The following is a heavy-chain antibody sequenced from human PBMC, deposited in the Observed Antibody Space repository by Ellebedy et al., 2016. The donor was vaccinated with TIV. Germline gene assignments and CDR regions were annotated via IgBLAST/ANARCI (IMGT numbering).Heavy chain of an antibody. J-gene: IGHJ4*02. D-gene: IGHD3-16*01. V-gene: IGHV3-7*01. Sequence: PGGSLRLSCAASGIIFNNYWMSWVSQAPGMGLEWVANIKPDDSEKYYLDSVKGRFTISRDNAENSLYLQMDSLRAEDTAVYYCASLIWGAGFDYWGQGALVTVSS. CDR3: ASLIWGAGFDY. CDR1: GIIFNNYW. CDR2: IKPDDSEK.